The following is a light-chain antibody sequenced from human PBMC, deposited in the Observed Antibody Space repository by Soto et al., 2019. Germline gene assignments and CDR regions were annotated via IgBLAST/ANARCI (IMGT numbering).Light chain of an antibody. CDR2: GAS. Sequence: IVMTQSPATLSVSPGERATLSCRASQSVKNNLAWYQQKPGQAPRLLTYGASTRATGIPARFSGSGSGIEFTPTIRSQQSEHSARDCCHQYNNWHPLTVGGGTRVEIK. CDR1: QSVKNN. CDR3: HQYNNWHPLT. J-gene: IGKJ4*01. V-gene: IGKV3-15*01.